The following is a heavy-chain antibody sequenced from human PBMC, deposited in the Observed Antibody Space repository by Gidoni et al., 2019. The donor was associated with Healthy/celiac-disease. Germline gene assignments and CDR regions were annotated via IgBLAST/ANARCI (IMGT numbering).Heavy chain of an antibody. J-gene: IGHJ6*02. Sequence: KASGYTFTSYYMHWVRQAPGQGLEWMGIINPSGGSTSYAQKCQSRVTMTRDTATSTVYMSLISLRSEYTAVYYCARDEGVATIMGDWRRYYYYGMDVWGQGTTVTVSS. D-gene: IGHD5-12*01. CDR3: ARDEGVATIMGDWRRYYYYGMDV. CDR2: INPSGGST. CDR1: GYTFTSYY. V-gene: IGHV1-46*01.